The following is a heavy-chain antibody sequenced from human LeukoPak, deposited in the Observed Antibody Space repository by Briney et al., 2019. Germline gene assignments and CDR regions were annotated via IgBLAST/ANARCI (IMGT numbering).Heavy chain of an antibody. V-gene: IGHV4-59*08. D-gene: IGHD4-23*01. CDR3: ARHRNDYGGNSFGD. CDR1: GGSISSSY. CDR2: IYYTGST. Sequence: SETLSLTCTVSGGSISSSYWSWIRQPPAKKLEWIAYIYYTGSTNYNPSLKSRATISVDTSKNHFSLELSSVTAADTAVYFCARHRNDYGGNSFGDWGQGTPVTVSS. J-gene: IGHJ4*02.